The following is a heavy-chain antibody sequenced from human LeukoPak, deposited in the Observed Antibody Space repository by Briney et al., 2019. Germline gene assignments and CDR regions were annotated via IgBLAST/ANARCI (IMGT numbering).Heavy chain of an antibody. CDR2: IYYDGST. Sequence: SETLSLTCTVSGGSISSSSYYWDWIRQSPGKGLEWTGNIYYDGSTHYNPSLKSRVTISVDTSKNQFSLKLSSVTAADTALYYCARQGEYTTSLGRKQFDYWGQGTLVTVSS. V-gene: IGHV4-39*01. CDR1: GGSISSSSYY. D-gene: IGHD3-16*01. J-gene: IGHJ4*02. CDR3: ARQGEYTTSLGRKQFDY.